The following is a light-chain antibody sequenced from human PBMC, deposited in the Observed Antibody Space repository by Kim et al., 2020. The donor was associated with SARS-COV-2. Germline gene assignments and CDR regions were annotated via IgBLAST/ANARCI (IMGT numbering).Light chain of an antibody. CDR2: YDT. Sequence: SYELTQPPSVSVAPGETARITCGGNNIANKGVHWYQQKPGQAPLLVIYYDTNRPSGIPERFSGSNSANTATLTISRVGVGDEVDYYCQVWDSGMVFGGGTQLTV. J-gene: IGLJ3*02. V-gene: IGLV3-21*04. CDR3: QVWDSGMV. CDR1: NIANKG.